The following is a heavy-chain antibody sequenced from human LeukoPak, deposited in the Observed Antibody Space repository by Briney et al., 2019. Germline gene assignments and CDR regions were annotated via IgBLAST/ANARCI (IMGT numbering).Heavy chain of an antibody. D-gene: IGHD3-16*01. CDR1: GFTFSTYD. CDR3: AREYVWGSAPSISL. J-gene: IGHJ4*02. V-gene: IGHV3-23*01. CDR2: ISTSVDADKR. Sequence: GGSLRLSCAASGFTFSTYDMTWVRQAPGKGLEWVSLISTSVDADKRYYIDSVKGRFTISRDNSKNTLYLQMNSLRAEDTAVYYCAREYVWGSAPSISLWGQGTLVTVSS.